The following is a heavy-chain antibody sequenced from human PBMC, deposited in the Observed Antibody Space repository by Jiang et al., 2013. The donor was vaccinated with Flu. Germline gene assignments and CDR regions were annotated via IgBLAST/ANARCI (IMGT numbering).Heavy chain of an antibody. V-gene: IGHV7-4-1*02. CDR3: ARLDGSDRDF. CDR1: GYTFTSYS. CDR2: SHPNWDP. J-gene: IGHJ4*01. Sequence: QSGSELKRPGASVKISCKTSGYTFTSYSVNWVRQAPGQGLEWMGVDSHPNWDPTYAQDFTGRFVLSLDTSVSTAYLEISSLKTEDTAIYYCARLDGSDRDFWGRGTQVTVSS. D-gene: IGHD6-25*01.